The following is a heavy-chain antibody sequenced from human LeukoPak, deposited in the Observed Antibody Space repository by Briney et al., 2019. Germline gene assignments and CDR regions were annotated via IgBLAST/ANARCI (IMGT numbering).Heavy chain of an antibody. CDR3: IWEVPEFYLGY. V-gene: IGHV3-15*01. Sequence: GGSLSLSCAASGFPFSDAWMNWVRQAPGKGLEWVGRIKSKAAGGTIEYAAPVKGRFTISRDDSKNTLYLQMNSLKTEDTAVYYCIWEVPEFYLGYWGQGTLVTVSS. D-gene: IGHD1-26*01. CDR2: IKSKAAGGTI. CDR1: GFPFSDAW. J-gene: IGHJ4*02.